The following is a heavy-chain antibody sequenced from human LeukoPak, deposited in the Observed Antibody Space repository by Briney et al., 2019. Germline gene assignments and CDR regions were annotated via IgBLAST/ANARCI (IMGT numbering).Heavy chain of an antibody. V-gene: IGHV1-18*01. Sequence: GASVKVSCKASGYTFTSHGISWVRQAPGQGLEWMGWISAYNGNTNYAQKLQGRVTMTTDTSTSTAYMELRSLRSDDTAVYYCARELRGYSYGYSHYFDYWGQGTLVTVSS. D-gene: IGHD5-18*01. J-gene: IGHJ4*02. CDR2: ISAYNGNT. CDR3: ARELRGYSYGYSHYFDY. CDR1: GYTFTSHG.